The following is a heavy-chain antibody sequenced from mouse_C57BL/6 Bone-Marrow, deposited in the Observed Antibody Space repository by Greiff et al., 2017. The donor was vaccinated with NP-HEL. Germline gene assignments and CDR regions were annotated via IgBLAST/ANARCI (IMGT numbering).Heavy chain of an antibody. D-gene: IGHD1-1*01. V-gene: IGHV1-50*01. Sequence: QVQLQQPGAELVKPGASVKLSCKASGYTFTTYWMQWVKQRPGPGLEWIGEIEPSDSYTTYNQKFKGKATLTVDTSSSTANMQFSSLTSEDSAVYYCARKAYYGRSYEFAYWGQGTLVTVSA. CDR3: ARKAYYGRSYEFAY. CDR1: GYTFTTYW. CDR2: IEPSDSYT. J-gene: IGHJ3*01.